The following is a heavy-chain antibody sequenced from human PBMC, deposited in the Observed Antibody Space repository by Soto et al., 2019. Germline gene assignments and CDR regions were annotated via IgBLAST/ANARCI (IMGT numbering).Heavy chain of an antibody. Sequence: EVQLVESGGGLVKPGGSLRLSCAASGFTFSNAWMSWVRQAPGKGLEWVGLIKSKTDGGITDSAAPVKGRVTISRDDTKNTLYLQMNSLKTEDTAVYYCTTDRTAATGNRLGAWGQGTLVTVSS. CDR1: GFTFSNAW. V-gene: IGHV3-15*05. CDR2: IKSKTDGGIT. D-gene: IGHD1-1*01. J-gene: IGHJ5*02. CDR3: TTDRTAATGNRLGA.